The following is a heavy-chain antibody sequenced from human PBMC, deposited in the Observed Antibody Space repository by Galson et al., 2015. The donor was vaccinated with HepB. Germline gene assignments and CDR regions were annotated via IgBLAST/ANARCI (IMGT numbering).Heavy chain of an antibody. J-gene: IGHJ6*03. V-gene: IGHV1-69*13. Sequence: SVKVSCKASGGTFSSYAISWVRQAPGQGLEWMGGIIPIFGTANYAQKFQGRVTITADESTSTAYMELSSLRSEDTAVYYCARGGSNRVSYYYYCMDVWGKGTTVTVSS. CDR3: ARGGSNRVSYYYYCMDV. CDR1: GGTFSSYA. CDR2: IIPIFGTA. D-gene: IGHD1-14*01.